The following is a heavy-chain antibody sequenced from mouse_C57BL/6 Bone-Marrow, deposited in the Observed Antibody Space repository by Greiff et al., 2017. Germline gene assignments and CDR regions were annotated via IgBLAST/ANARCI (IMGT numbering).Heavy chain of an antibody. CDR2: IDPENGDT. CDR1: GFNIKDDY. Sequence: VQLKESGAELVRPGASVKLSCTASGFNIKDDYMHWVKQRPEQGLEWIGWIDPENGDTESASKFQGKATITADTSSNTAYLQLSSLTSEDTAVYYCTTRGYYYGSSYSGFAYWGQGTLVTVSA. J-gene: IGHJ3*01. V-gene: IGHV14-4*01. D-gene: IGHD1-1*01. CDR3: TTRGYYYGSSYSGFAY.